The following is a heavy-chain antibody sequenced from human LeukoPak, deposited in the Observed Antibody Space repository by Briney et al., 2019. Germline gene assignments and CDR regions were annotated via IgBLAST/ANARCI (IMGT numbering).Heavy chain of an antibody. Sequence: GGSLRLSCAASGFTFSSYAMSWVRQAPGKGLEWVSAISGSGGSTYYADSVKGRFTISRDNPKNTLYLQMNSLRAEDTAVYYCAKDKTAGYSGHYYYYYGMDVWGQGTTVTVSS. D-gene: IGHD1-26*01. V-gene: IGHV3-23*01. CDR1: GFTFSSYA. CDR3: AKDKTAGYSGHYYYYYGMDV. J-gene: IGHJ6*02. CDR2: ISGSGGST.